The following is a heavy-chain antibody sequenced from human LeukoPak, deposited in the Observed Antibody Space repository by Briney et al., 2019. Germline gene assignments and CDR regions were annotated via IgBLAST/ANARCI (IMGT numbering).Heavy chain of an antibody. V-gene: IGHV4-61*01. J-gene: IGHJ4*02. D-gene: IGHD5-18*01. CDR1: GGSVSSGSYY. CDR2: IYYTGST. Sequence: PSETLSLTCTVSGGSVSSGSYYWSWIRQPPGKGLEWIGYIYYTGSTNYNPSLKSRVTISVDTSKNQFSLKLNSVTAADTAVYYCARERSSSGTAFDYWGQGTLVTVSS. CDR3: ARERSSSGTAFDY.